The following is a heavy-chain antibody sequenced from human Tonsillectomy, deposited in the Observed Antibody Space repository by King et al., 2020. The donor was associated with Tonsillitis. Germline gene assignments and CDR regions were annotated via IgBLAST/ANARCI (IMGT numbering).Heavy chain of an antibody. Sequence: QLVQSGAEVKKPGSSVKVSCKASGSSFTDYAINWVRQAPGQGLEWMGGIIPIFDPANYAQKFQGKVTITADKSTSTAYMELSSLRSEDTAIYYCAREMTTFIDYWGQGTLVTVSS. CDR3: AREMTTFIDY. CDR2: IIPIFDPA. J-gene: IGHJ4*02. CDR1: GSSFTDYA. D-gene: IGHD5-24*01. V-gene: IGHV1-69*06.